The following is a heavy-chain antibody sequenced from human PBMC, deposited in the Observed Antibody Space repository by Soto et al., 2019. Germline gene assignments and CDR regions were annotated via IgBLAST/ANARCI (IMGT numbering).Heavy chain of an antibody. J-gene: IGHJ3*02. Sequence: PGGSLRLSCAASGFTFSGSAMHWVRQASGKGLEWVGRIRSKANSYATAYAASVKGRFTISRDDSKNTAYLQMNSLKTEDTAVYYCTATITMIVVVYAFDIWGQGTMVTVSS. V-gene: IGHV3-73*01. CDR2: IRSKANSYAT. CDR3: TATITMIVVVYAFDI. D-gene: IGHD3-22*01. CDR1: GFTFSGSA.